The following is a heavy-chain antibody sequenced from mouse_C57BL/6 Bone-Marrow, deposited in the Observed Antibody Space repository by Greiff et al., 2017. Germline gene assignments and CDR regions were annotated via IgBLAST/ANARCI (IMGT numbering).Heavy chain of an antibody. V-gene: IGHV1-52*01. CDR2: IDPSDSDT. J-gene: IGHJ2*01. CDR3: ARSYYGNYFDY. D-gene: IGHD1-1*01. CDR1: GYTFTSYW. Sequence: VQLQQPGAELVRPGSSVKLSCKASGYTFTSYWMHWVKQRPIQGLEWIGNIDPSDSDTHYNQKFKDKATLTVDKSSSTAYMQLSSLTSEDSAVYYCARSYYGNYFDYWGQGTTLTVSS.